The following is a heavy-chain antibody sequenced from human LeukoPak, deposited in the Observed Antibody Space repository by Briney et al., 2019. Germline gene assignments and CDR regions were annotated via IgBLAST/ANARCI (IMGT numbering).Heavy chain of an antibody. CDR3: ARHKNDYVSGSYRPTPYFDY. J-gene: IGHJ4*02. V-gene: IGHV4-39*01. CDR1: GGSISSSSYY. D-gene: IGHD3-16*02. CDR2: IYYSGST. Sequence: SETLSLTCTVSGGSISSSSYYWGWIRQPPGKGLEWIGSIYYSGSTYYNPSLKSRVTISVDTSKNQFSLKLSSVTAADTAVYYCARHKNDYVSGSYRPTPYFDYWGQGTLVTVSS.